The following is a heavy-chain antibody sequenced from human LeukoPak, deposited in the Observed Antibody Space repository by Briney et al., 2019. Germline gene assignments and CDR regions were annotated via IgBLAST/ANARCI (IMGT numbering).Heavy chain of an antibody. Sequence: GGSLRLSCAASGFTFSSYAMSWVRQAPGKGLEWVSAISGSGGSTYYADSVKGRFTISRDNSKNTLYLQMNSLRAEDTAVYYCAKDTPDTATYYYYYGMDVWGQGTTVTVSS. J-gene: IGHJ6*02. V-gene: IGHV3-23*01. CDR1: GFTFSSYA. CDR2: ISGSGGST. CDR3: AKDTPDTATYYYYYGMDV. D-gene: IGHD5-18*01.